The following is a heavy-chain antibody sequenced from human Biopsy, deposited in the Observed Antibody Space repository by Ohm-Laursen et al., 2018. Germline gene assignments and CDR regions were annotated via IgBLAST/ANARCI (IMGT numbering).Heavy chain of an antibody. CDR2: INPNSGTT. J-gene: IGHJ1*01. D-gene: IGHD3-9*01. CDR1: GYTFTGYF. CDR3: AKGQDLTAGAEYFQY. Sequence: ASVKVSCKTSGYTFTGYFLHWVRQVPGQGLEWMGWINPNSGTTKIAENFQGSVTMTRDTSITTAYLDLTRLTSDDTAVYFCAKGQDLTAGAEYFQYWGQRALITVSS. V-gene: IGHV1-2*04.